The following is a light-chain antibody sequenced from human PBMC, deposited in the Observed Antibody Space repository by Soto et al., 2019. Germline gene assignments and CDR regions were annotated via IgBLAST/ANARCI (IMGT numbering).Light chain of an antibody. J-gene: IGKJ1*01. CDR1: QDVSSY. Sequence: AIRMTQSPSSFSASTGDRVTITCRASQDVSSYLAWYQQKPGKAPELLIYAASTLQTGVPSRFSGSGSGTDFTLTISTLQSEDFATYYCQQSYNSPSTFGQGTKVEI. CDR3: QQSYNSPST. CDR2: AAS. V-gene: IGKV1-8*01.